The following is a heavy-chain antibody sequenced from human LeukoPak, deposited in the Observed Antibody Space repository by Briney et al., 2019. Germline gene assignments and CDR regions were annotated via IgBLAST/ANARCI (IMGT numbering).Heavy chain of an antibody. V-gene: IGHV3-23*01. Sequence: GGSLRLSCAASGFTFSSYAMSWVRQAPGKGLEWVSAISGSGGSTYYADSVKGRFTISRDNSKNTLYLQMNSLRAEDTAVYYCARVQRVNFPLNYYFDYWGQGTLVTVSS. CDR3: ARVQRVNFPLNYYFDY. J-gene: IGHJ4*02. D-gene: IGHD3-10*01. CDR2: ISGSGGST. CDR1: GFTFSSYA.